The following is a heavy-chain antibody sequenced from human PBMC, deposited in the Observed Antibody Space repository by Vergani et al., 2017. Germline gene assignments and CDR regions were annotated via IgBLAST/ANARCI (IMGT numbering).Heavy chain of an antibody. CDR1: GFTSAGYA. J-gene: IGHJ5*02. V-gene: IGHV3-9*02. CDR2: ISWNSNSI. Sequence: EVQLEESGGGLVLPGRSLRLSCVASGFTSAGYAMHWVRQAPRKGLEWVSGISWNSNSIGYADSVKGRFTISRDNAKNSLYLQMNSLRADDTTLYYCAKDLGTAAGGGWFDPWGQGTLVTVSS. CDR3: AKDLGTAAGGGWFDP. D-gene: IGHD3-10*01.